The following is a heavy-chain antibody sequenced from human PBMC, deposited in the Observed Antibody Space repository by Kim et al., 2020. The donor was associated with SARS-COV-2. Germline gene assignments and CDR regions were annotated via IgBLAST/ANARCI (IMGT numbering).Heavy chain of an antibody. Sequence: SVKVSCKASGGTFSSYAISWVRQAPGQGLEWMGRIIPIFGIANYAQKFQGRVTITADKSTSTAYMELSSLRSEDTAVYYCARDKERYSSGWYIIWGQGTLVTVSS. CDR1: GGTFSSYA. CDR3: ARDKERYSSGWYII. J-gene: IGHJ4*02. V-gene: IGHV1-69*04. D-gene: IGHD6-19*01. CDR2: IIPIFGIA.